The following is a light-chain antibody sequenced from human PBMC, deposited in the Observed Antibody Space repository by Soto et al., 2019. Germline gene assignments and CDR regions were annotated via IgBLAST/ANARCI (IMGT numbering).Light chain of an antibody. CDR3: VTWDTALSAGN. Sequence: QSVLTQPPSVSAATGQRVIISCSGSDSNVGNNYVSWYQQFPGAPPKLLIYDTSKRPSWISDRFSASKSGTSATLIISSLQTGDEAHYYCVTWDTALSAGNFGGGTKLTVL. J-gene: IGLJ2*01. CDR1: DSNVGNNY. V-gene: IGLV1-51*01. CDR2: DTS.